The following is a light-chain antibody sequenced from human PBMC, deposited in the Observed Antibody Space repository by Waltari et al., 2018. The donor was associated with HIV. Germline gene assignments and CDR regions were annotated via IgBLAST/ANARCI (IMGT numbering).Light chain of an antibody. CDR1: QSLVKSDGNTY. CDR3: MQNTQFPYT. CDR2: KIS. Sequence: DIVMTQTPLSSRVTPGQPASISCTSSQSLVKSDGNTYLSWLHQRPGQPPRLLLYKISNRFSGVPDRFSGRGAGTDFTLKISRVEAEEVGVYYCMQNTQFPYTFGQGTKLEIK. V-gene: IGKV2-24*01. J-gene: IGKJ2*01.